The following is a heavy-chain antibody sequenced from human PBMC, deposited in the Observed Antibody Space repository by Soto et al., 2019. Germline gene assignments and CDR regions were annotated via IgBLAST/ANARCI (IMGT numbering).Heavy chain of an antibody. CDR1: GGTFSSYA. CDR2: IIPIFGTA. CDR3: ARDSTPYYYDSSGSTPPFDY. D-gene: IGHD3-22*01. V-gene: IGHV1-69*13. Sequence: SVKVSCKASGGTFSSYAISWVRQAPGQGLEWMGGIIPIFGTANYAQKFQGRVTITADESTSTAYMELSSLRSEDTAVYYCARDSTPYYYDSSGSTPPFDYWGQGTLVTVSS. J-gene: IGHJ4*02.